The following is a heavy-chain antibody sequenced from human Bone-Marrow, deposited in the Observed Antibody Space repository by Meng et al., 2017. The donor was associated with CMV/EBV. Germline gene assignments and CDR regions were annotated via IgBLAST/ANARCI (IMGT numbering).Heavy chain of an antibody. CDR1: GYTFTSYY. Sequence: FKASGYTFTSYYMHWVRQAPGQGLEWMGIINPSGGSTSYAQKFQGRVTMTRDTSTSTVYMELSSLRSEDTAVYYCARDPGGGDWFDPWGQGTLVTVSS. CDR2: INPSGGST. CDR3: ARDPGGGDWFDP. J-gene: IGHJ5*02. V-gene: IGHV1-46*01. D-gene: IGHD1-14*01.